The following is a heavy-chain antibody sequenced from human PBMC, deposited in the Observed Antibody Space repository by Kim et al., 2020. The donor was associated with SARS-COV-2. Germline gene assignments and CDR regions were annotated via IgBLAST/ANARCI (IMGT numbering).Heavy chain of an antibody. CDR2: THYSGST. CDR3: ARHYASGTYPLDY. CDR1: GDSINTYY. Sequence: SETLSLTCTVSGDSINTYYWSWIRQPPGKGLEWIAYTHYSGSTNYNPSLKSRVTISIDTSKNQLSLTLTSVTAADTAVYYCARHYASGTYPLDYWGQGT. V-gene: IGHV4-59*08. D-gene: IGHD3-10*01. J-gene: IGHJ4*02.